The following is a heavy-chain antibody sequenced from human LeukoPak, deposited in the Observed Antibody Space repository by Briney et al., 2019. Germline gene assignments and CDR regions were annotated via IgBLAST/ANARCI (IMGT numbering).Heavy chain of an antibody. CDR1: GFSFSSYW. CDR3: ARRGTMVRGADY. Sequence: GGSLRLSCTASGFSFSSYWMSWVRQAPGKGLEWVANIRQDGSEKYYLDSVKGRFTISRDNAKDSVHLQMNSLRAEDTAVYYCARRGTMVRGADYWGQGTLVTVSS. D-gene: IGHD3-10*01. CDR2: IRQDGSEK. J-gene: IGHJ4*02. V-gene: IGHV3-7*01.